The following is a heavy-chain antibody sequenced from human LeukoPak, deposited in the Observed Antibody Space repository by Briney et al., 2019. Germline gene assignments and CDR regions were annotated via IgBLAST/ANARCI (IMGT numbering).Heavy chain of an antibody. D-gene: IGHD3-10*01. J-gene: IGHJ6*04. CDR1: GFTFSSYE. CDR3: AREWGSLLWFGMDV. CDR2: ISSSGSTI. Sequence: GGSLRLSCAASGFTFSSYEMNWVRQAPGKGLEWVSYISSSGSTIYYADSVKGRFTISRDNAKNSLYLQMNSLRAEDTAVYYCAREWGSLLWFGMDVWGKGTTVTISS. V-gene: IGHV3-48*03.